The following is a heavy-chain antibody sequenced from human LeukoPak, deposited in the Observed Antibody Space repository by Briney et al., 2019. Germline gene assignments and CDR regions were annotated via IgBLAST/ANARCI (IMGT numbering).Heavy chain of an antibody. CDR3: ARGVVGPSDI. V-gene: IGHV4-59*01. Sequence: SETLSLTCTVSGGSISGYYWTWFRQPPGKGLEWIGYVYYSGSTNYNPSLKSRVTISVDTSKHQFSLKLSSVTAADTAVYYCARGVVGPSDIWGQGTMVTVSS. J-gene: IGHJ3*02. CDR2: VYYSGST. D-gene: IGHD1-26*01. CDR1: GGSISGYY.